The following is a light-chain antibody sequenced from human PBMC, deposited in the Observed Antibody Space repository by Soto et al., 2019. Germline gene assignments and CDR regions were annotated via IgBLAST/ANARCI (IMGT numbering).Light chain of an antibody. Sequence: ALTQPASVSGSPGQSITISCTGTSSDVGGYNYVSWYQQHPGKAPKLMIYDVSNRPSGVSNRFSGSKSGNTASLTISGLQAEDEADYYCSSYTSSSNYVFGTGTKVTVL. CDR1: SSDVGGYNY. CDR2: DVS. J-gene: IGLJ1*01. V-gene: IGLV2-14*01. CDR3: SSYTSSSNYV.